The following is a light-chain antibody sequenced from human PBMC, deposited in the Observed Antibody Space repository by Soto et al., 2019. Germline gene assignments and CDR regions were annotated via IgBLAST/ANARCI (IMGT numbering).Light chain of an antibody. CDR2: AAS. CDR3: QQSYSSPWT. Sequence: DIHLTQSPSSLSASVGDRVTITCRASQNINNYLIWFQHKPGKAPKLLIYAASILQSGVPSRFSGTGSGTDFTLTISSLQPEDFATYYCQQSYSSPWTFGQGTKVEVK. J-gene: IGKJ1*01. V-gene: IGKV1-39*01. CDR1: QNINNY.